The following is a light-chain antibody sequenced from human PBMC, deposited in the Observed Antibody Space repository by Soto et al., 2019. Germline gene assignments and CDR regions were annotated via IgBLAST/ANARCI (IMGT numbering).Light chain of an antibody. CDR3: CSYTTTNSRV. CDR1: SSDVGGHDY. V-gene: IGLV2-14*01. Sequence: QSALTQPASVSGSPGQSITISCTGSSSDVGGHDYVSWYLRYPGKAPKLIIYEVTKRPSGISDRFSASKSGNTASLTISGLQAEDEADYYCCSYTTTNSRVFGGGTKVTVL. CDR2: EVT. J-gene: IGLJ3*02.